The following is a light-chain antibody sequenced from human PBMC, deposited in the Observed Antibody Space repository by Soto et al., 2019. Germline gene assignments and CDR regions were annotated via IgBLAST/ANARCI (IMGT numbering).Light chain of an antibody. CDR1: QSVSSSY. Sequence: EIVLTQSPGTLSLSPGERATLSCRASQSVSSSYLTWYQHKPGQAPRLLIYGSSSRATGKPDRFSGSGSLTGFTLTISRLEPEDFAVYYCQQYGSSPYTFGQGTKLEIK. V-gene: IGKV3-20*01. CDR2: GSS. CDR3: QQYGSSPYT. J-gene: IGKJ2*01.